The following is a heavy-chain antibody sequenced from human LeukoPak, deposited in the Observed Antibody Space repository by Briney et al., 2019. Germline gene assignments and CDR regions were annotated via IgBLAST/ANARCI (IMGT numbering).Heavy chain of an antibody. D-gene: IGHD3-9*01. V-gene: IGHV4-59*01. CDR1: GGSISSYY. J-gene: IGHJ4*02. Sequence: SETLSLTCTVSGGSISSYYWSWIRQPPGKGLEWIGYIYYSGSTNYNPSLKSRVTISVDTSKNQFSLKLSSVTAADTAVYCCAREDKRAYYDILTGYYIEYYFDYWGQGTLVTVSS. CDR3: AREDKRAYYDILTGYYIEYYFDY. CDR2: IYYSGST.